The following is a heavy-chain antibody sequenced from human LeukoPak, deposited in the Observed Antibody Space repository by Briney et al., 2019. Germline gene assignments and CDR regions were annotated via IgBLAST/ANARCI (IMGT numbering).Heavy chain of an antibody. CDR2: INHSGST. D-gene: IGHD1-26*01. Sequence: SETLSLTCAVYGGSFSGYNWSWIRQPPRKGLEWIGEINHSGSTNYNPSLKSRVTISVDTSKNQFSLKLSSVTAADTAVYYCAIVGATKWDYWGQGTLVTVSS. CDR3: AIVGATKWDY. J-gene: IGHJ4*02. V-gene: IGHV4-34*01. CDR1: GGSFSGYN.